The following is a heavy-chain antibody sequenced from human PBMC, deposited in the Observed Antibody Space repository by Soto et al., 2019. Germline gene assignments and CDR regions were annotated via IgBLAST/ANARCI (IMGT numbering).Heavy chain of an antibody. D-gene: IGHD4-4*01. CDR1: GGSISSYY. Sequence: QVQLQESGPGLVKPSETLSLTCTVSGGSISSYYWSWIRQPPGKGLEWIGYIYYSGSTNYNPSLKSRVTISVDTSKNQFALKLSSVIAADTAVYYCARDLATSNPYYFDYWGQGTLVTVSS. J-gene: IGHJ4*02. CDR2: IYYSGST. V-gene: IGHV4-59*01. CDR3: ARDLATSNPYYFDY.